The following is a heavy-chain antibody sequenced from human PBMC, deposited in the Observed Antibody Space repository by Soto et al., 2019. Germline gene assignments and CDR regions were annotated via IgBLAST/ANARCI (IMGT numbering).Heavy chain of an antibody. J-gene: IGHJ3*02. Sequence: SVKVSCKASGGTFSSYAISWVRQAPGQGLEWMGGIIPIFGTANYAQKFQGRVTITADESTSTAYMELSSLRSEDTAVYYCARPLRLDYYDSSGDGAFDIWGQGTMVTVSS. V-gene: IGHV1-69*13. CDR2: IIPIFGTA. D-gene: IGHD3-22*01. CDR1: GGTFSSYA. CDR3: ARPLRLDYYDSSGDGAFDI.